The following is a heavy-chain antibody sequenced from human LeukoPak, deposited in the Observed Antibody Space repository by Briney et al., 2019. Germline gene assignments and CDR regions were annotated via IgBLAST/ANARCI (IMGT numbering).Heavy chain of an antibody. CDR1: EFTFSSYA. Sequence: PGGSLRLSCGASEFTFSSYAMSWVRQAPGKGLEWVSSISGSGESTYHADSVKGRLTISRDNSKNRLYLQMNSLRAEDTAVYYCAKESGYDSSGYHDYWGQGTLVTVSS. J-gene: IGHJ4*02. V-gene: IGHV3-23*01. CDR3: AKESGYDSSGYHDY. D-gene: IGHD3-22*01. CDR2: ISGSGEST.